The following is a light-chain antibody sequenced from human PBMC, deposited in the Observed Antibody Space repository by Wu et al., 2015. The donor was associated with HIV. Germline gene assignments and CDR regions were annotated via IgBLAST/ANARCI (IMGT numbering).Light chain of an antibody. V-gene: IGKV1-17*03. J-gene: IGKJ2*01. CDR2: VAS. Sequence: QMTQSPSAMSASVGDRVTITCRASQDINNYLAWFQQKPGKVPKRLIYVASSLDSGVPSRFSGSGFGTEFTLTISSLQPEDFATYYCLQHNSYPHTFGQGTKLEIK. CDR3: LQHNSYPHT. CDR1: QDINNY.